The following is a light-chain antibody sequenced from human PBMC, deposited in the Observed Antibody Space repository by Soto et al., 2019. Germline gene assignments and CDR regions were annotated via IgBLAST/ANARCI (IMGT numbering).Light chain of an antibody. Sequence: EIVMTQSPATLSVSPGETATLSCRASQRVGINLAWYQQKPGQAPRLLIYSASTRASGIPDRFSGSGSGTEFTLTISSLQSEDFAIFYCQQYYGRPRTFGQGTKVEIK. CDR1: QRVGIN. V-gene: IGKV3-15*01. CDR2: SAS. CDR3: QQYYGRPRT. J-gene: IGKJ1*01.